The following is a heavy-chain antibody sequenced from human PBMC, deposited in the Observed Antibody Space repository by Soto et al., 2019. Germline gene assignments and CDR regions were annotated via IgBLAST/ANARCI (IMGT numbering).Heavy chain of an antibody. J-gene: IGHJ4*02. D-gene: IGHD2-21*01. CDR1: GGSISDGAYY. Sequence: SETLSLTCTVSGGSISDGAYYWSWIRQPPGKGLEWIGYIYYSGSTNYNPSLKSRVTISVDTSKNQFSLKLSSVTAADTAVYYCARVWGYYFDYWGQGTLVTVSS. V-gene: IGHV4-61*08. CDR3: ARVWGYYFDY. CDR2: IYYSGST.